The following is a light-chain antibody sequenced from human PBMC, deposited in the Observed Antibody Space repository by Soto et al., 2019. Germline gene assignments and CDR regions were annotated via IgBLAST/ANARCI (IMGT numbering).Light chain of an antibody. CDR3: QHHNSYLALT. CDR2: AAS. J-gene: IGKJ4*01. Sequence: DIQMTQAPSSLSASVGDRVTITCRASQSIRNDLGWYQQKPGKAPKRLIYAASTLQNGVPSRFSGSGSGTEFPLTISSLKPEDFANYYFQHHNSYLALTFGGGTNVEIK. CDR1: QSIRND. V-gene: IGKV1-17*01.